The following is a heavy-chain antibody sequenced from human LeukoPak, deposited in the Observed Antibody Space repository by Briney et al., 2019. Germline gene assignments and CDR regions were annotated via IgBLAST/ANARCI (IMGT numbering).Heavy chain of an antibody. CDR3: ARGRYDSSGFLFDN. J-gene: IGHJ4*02. V-gene: IGHV4-31*03. Sequence: SETLSLTCTVSGDSISSGAYYWSWIRQHPGQGLEYIGYIYYTGSTYYNPSLKSRVTISKDTSENQFSLKLRSVTAADTALYYCARGRYDSSGFLFDNWGQGPLVTVSS. CDR1: GDSISSGAYY. D-gene: IGHD3-22*01. CDR2: IYYTGST.